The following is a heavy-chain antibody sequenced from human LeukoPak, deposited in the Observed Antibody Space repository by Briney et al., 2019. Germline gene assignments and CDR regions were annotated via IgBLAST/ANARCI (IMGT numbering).Heavy chain of an antibody. CDR3: ATDIMITFGGVIVSDY. CDR1: GYTLTELS. Sequence: ASVKVSCKVPGYTLTELSMHWVRQAPGKGLEWMGGFDPEDGETIYAQKFQGRVTMTEDTSTDTAYMELSSLRSEDTAVYYCATDIMITFGGVIVSDYWGQGTLVTVSS. D-gene: IGHD3-16*02. CDR2: FDPEDGET. V-gene: IGHV1-24*01. J-gene: IGHJ4*02.